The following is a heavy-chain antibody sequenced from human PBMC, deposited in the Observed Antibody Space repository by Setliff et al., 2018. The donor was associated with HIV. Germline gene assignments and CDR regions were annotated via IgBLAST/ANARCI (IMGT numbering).Heavy chain of an antibody. D-gene: IGHD6-19*01. Sequence: PSETLSLTCSVSGGSISSGTYYWTWIRQPAGKGLEWIGDIYITGSTDYNPSLKSRVTISVDTSKNQFSLNLNSVTAAGAAVYYCARGSLITAHYSSGWYWFDPWGQGTLVTVSS. CDR2: IYITGST. CDR3: ARGSLITAHYSSGWYWFDP. CDR1: GGSISSGTYY. V-gene: IGHV4-61*09. J-gene: IGHJ5*02.